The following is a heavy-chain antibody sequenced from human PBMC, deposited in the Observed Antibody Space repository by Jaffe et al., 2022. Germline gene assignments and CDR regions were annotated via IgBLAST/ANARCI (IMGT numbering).Heavy chain of an antibody. D-gene: IGHD3-10*01. Sequence: QVQLQESGPGLVKPSETLSLTCAVSGYSISSGYYWGWIRQPPGKGLEWIGSIYHSGSTYYNPSLKSRVTISVDTSKNQFSLKLSSVTAADTAVYYCARNYYGSGSNPYYYYYYMDVWGKGTTVTVSS. V-gene: IGHV4-38-2*01. CDR1: GYSISSGYY. CDR3: ARNYYGSGSNPYYYYYYMDV. J-gene: IGHJ6*03. CDR2: IYHSGST.